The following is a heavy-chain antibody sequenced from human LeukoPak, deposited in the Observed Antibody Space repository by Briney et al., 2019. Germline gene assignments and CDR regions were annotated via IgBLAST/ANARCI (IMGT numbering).Heavy chain of an antibody. J-gene: IGHJ4*02. CDR1: GFTFSSYA. V-gene: IGHV3-30-3*01. Sequence: GGSLRLSCAASGFTFSSYAMHWVRQAPGKGLEWVAVISYDGSNKYYADSVKGRFTISRDNSKNTLYLQMNSLRAEDTAVYYCARGGGPYGDYAGGFDYWGQGTLVTVSS. CDR2: ISYDGSNK. D-gene: IGHD4-17*01. CDR3: ARGGGPYGDYAGGFDY.